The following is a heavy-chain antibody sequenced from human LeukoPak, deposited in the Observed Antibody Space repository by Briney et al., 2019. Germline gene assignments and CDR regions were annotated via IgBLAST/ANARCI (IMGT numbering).Heavy chain of an antibody. D-gene: IGHD2-15*01. J-gene: IGHJ5*02. CDR1: GYTFTGYY. CDR3: ARYLGYCSGGSCSGWFDP. Sequence: GASVKVSCKASGYTFTGYYMHWVRQAPGQGLEWMGWINPNSGGTNYAQKFQGRVTMTRDTSISTAYMELSRLRSDDTAVYYCARYLGYCSGGSCSGWFDPWGQGTLVTVSS. V-gene: IGHV1-2*02. CDR2: INPNSGGT.